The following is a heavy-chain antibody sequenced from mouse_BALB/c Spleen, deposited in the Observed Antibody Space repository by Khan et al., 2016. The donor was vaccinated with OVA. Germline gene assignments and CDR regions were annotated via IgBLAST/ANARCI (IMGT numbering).Heavy chain of an antibody. CDR1: GFTLTGFS. J-gene: IGHJ3*01. Sequence: VQLVESGGDLVKPRGSLKLSCAASGFTLTGFSMSWVRQTPDKRLEWVATISSGGDYTTYTDSVKGQFTISRDNAKNTLYLQMSSLKSEDTAMDYGGSHLTGAFAYWGQGTLVTVSA. CDR3: GSHLTGAFAY. D-gene: IGHD4-1*01. V-gene: IGHV5-6*01. CDR2: ISSGGDYT.